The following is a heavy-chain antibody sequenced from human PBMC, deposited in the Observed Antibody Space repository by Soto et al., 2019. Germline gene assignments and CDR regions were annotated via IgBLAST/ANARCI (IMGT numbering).Heavy chain of an antibody. J-gene: IGHJ4*02. CDR1: GFTFSNYD. V-gene: IGHV3-13*01. Sequence: EVQLVESGGGLVQPGGSLRLSCAASGFTFSNYDMHWVRPATGKGLEWVSTIGTAGDTYYPGSVKGRFTISRENAKNYLYLQMNSLRAEDKAVYYCARGRLISQYYFDYWGQGNLVTVSS. D-gene: IGHD2-15*01. CDR2: IGTAGDT. CDR3: ARGRLISQYYFDY.